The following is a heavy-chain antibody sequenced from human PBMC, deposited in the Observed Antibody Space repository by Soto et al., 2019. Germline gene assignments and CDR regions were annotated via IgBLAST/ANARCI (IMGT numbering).Heavy chain of an antibody. J-gene: IGHJ4*02. V-gene: IGHV5-51*01. D-gene: IGHD6-6*01. CDR1: GYIFANDW. CDR2: IFPGDSDT. Sequence: GESLKSSGKGSGYIFANDWIAWVRQMPGKGLEWMGIIFPGDSDTRYSPSFQGQVTISADKSINTAYLQWSSLKASDTAVYYCARRVAAHPYFDFWGQGALVTVS. CDR3: ARRVAAHPYFDF.